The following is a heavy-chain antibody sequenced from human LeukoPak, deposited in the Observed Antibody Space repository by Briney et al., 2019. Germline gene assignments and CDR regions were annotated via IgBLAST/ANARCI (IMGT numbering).Heavy chain of an antibody. CDR2: IYYSGST. V-gene: IGHV4-59*01. J-gene: IGHJ6*02. CDR1: GGSISSYY. Sequence: SETLSLTCTVSGGSISSYYWSWIRQPPGKGLEWIGYIYYSGSTNYNPSLKSRVTISVDTSKNQFSLELSSVTAADTAVYYCARVRGYYDTPYYYGMDVWGQGTTVTVSS. D-gene: IGHD3-22*01. CDR3: ARVRGYYDTPYYYGMDV.